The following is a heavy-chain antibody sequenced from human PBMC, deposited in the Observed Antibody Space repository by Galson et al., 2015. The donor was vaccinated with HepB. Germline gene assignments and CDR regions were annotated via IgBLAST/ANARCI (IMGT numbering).Heavy chain of an antibody. Sequence: SLRLSCAASGFTFSDYYMSWIRQAPGKGLEWISYISSRSSHTNNADSVKGRFTISRDNAKNSLYLQMNSLRAEDTAVYYCARDFGRGVIYFDYWGQGTLVTVSS. CDR2: ISSRSSHT. V-gene: IGHV3-11*06. CDR3: ARDFGRGVIYFDY. CDR1: GFTFSDYY. D-gene: IGHD3-10*01. J-gene: IGHJ4*02.